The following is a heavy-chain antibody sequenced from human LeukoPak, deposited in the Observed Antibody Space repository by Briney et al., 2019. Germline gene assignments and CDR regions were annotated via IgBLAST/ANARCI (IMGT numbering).Heavy chain of an antibody. D-gene: IGHD1-26*01. V-gene: IGHV3-23*01. CDR3: LPLLDSDFDY. Sequence: GGSLRLSCAASGFTFSSYAMSWVRQAPGKGLEWVSAISGSGGSTYYADSVKGRFTISRDNSKNTLYLQTNSLRAEDTGVYYCLPLLDSDFDYWGQGTLVTVSS. J-gene: IGHJ4*02. CDR2: ISGSGGST. CDR1: GFTFSSYA.